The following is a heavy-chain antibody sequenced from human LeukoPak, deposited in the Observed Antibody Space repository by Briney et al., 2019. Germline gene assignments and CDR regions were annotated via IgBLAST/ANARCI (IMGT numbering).Heavy chain of an antibody. CDR3: AGVSGWPYYFDY. CDR2: IYTSGST. V-gene: IGHV4-61*02. CDR1: GGSISSGSYY. D-gene: IGHD6-19*01. J-gene: IGHJ4*02. Sequence: PSQTLSLTCTVSGGSISSGSYYWSWIRQPAGKGLEWIGRIYTSGSTNYNPSLKSRVTISVDTSKNQLSLKLSSVTAADTAVYYCAGVSGWPYYFDYWGQGTLVTVSS.